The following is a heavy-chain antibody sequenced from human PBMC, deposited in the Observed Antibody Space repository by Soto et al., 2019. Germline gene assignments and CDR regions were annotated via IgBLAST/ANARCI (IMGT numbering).Heavy chain of an antibody. Sequence: GGSLRLSCAASRFTFTNYAMSWVRQTPGKEIEWVSTVSSSDTTYYADSVKGRFTISRDNSKSTLYLQMGSLRAEDTAVYYCARNLLWFGELFCFDSWGQGTLVTVSS. D-gene: IGHD3-10*01. CDR3: ARNLLWFGELFCFDS. CDR2: VSSSDTT. CDR1: RFTFTNYA. J-gene: IGHJ4*02. V-gene: IGHV3-23*01.